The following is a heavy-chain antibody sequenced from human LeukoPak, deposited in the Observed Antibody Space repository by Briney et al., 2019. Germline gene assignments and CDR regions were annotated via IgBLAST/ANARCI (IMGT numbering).Heavy chain of an antibody. D-gene: IGHD3-9*01. CDR2: IRYDGSNK. CDR1: GFTFSSYG. J-gene: IGHJ6*03. Sequence: GGSLRLSCAASGFTFSSYGMHWVRQAPGKGLEWVAFIRYDGSNKYYADSVKGRFTISRDNSKNTLYLQMNSLRAEDTAVYYCAKQGRDWLRDYYYYMDVWGKGTTVIISS. V-gene: IGHV3-30*02. CDR3: AKQGRDWLRDYYYYMDV.